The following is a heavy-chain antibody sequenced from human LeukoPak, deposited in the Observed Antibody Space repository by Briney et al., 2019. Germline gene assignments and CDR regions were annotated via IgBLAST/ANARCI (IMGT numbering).Heavy chain of an antibody. CDR2: IIPIFGTA. D-gene: IGHD2-2*02. V-gene: IGHV1-69*01. Sequence: GSSVKVSCKASGGTFSSYAISWVRQAPGQGLEWMGGIIPIFGTANYAQKFQGRVTITADESTSTAYMELSSLRSEDTAVYYCARVLVVPAAISYYYGMDVWGQGTTVTVSS. J-gene: IGHJ6*02. CDR1: GGTFSSYA. CDR3: ARVLVVPAAISYYYGMDV.